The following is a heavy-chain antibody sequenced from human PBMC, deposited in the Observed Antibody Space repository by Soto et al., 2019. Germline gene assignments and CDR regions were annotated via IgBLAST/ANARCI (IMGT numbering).Heavy chain of an antibody. V-gene: IGHV5-51*01. Sequence: GESLKISWKGSVYHFNSYLIGWVRQMPGKGLEWIGMIYPGDSDTRYSPSFQGQVTISADKSISTAYLQWSSLKASDTAMYYCARHAGSSYGYVGDDAFDNWGQGTMVTVSS. CDR2: IYPGDSDT. J-gene: IGHJ3*02. CDR3: ARHAGSSYGYVGDDAFDN. D-gene: IGHD5-18*01. CDR1: VYHFNSYL.